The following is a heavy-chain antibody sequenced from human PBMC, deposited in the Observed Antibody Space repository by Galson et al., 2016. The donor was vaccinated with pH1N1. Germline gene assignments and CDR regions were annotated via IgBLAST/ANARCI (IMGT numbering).Heavy chain of an antibody. V-gene: IGHV3-23*01. Sequence: SLRLSCAASGFIFSSYGINWVRQAPGKGLEWVSGISDNGGSTYYADYVKGRFTISRDNSRTTPYLQMSSLRAENTAVYYCAKDPYTSSWYPHFDYWGQGTLVTASS. D-gene: IGHD6-13*01. CDR2: ISDNGGST. CDR1: GFIFSSYG. J-gene: IGHJ4*02. CDR3: AKDPYTSSWYPHFDY.